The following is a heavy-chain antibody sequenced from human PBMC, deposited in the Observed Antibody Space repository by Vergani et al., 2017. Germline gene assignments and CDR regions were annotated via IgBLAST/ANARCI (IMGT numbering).Heavy chain of an antibody. CDR3: ARGLADIVVVPAARRVYYYYGMDV. CDR2: IYPGDSDT. CDR1: GYSFTSYW. V-gene: IGHV5-51*01. Sequence: EVQLVQSGAEVKKPGESLKISCKGSGYSFTSYWIGWVRQMPGKGLEWMGIIYPGDSDTRYSPSFQGQVTISADKSISTAYLQWSSLKASDTAMYYCARGLADIVVVPAARRVYYYYGMDVWGQGTTVTVSS. D-gene: IGHD2-2*01. J-gene: IGHJ6*02.